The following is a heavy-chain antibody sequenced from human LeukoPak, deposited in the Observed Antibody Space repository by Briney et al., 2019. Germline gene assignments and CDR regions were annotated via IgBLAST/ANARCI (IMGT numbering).Heavy chain of an antibody. CDR2: ISSSSSYT. J-gene: IGHJ4*02. Sequence: KPGGSLKLSCAASGFTFSDYYMSWIRTAPGKGLEWVSYISSSSSYTNYADSVKGRFTISRDNAKNSLYLQMNSLRAEDTAVYYCARCSSWYFVDYWGQGTLVTVSS. CDR1: GFTFSDYY. V-gene: IGHV3-11*03. CDR3: ARCSSWYFVDY. D-gene: IGHD6-13*01.